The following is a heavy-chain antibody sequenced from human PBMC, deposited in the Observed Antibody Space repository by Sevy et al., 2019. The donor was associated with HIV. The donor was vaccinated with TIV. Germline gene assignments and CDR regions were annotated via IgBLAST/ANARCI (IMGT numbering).Heavy chain of an antibody. V-gene: IGHV1-24*01. CDR3: ATTREYYSDNSGYIDY. CDR2: CDPEDGET. Sequence: ASVKVSCKVSGYSLTDLSMHWVRQAPGIGLEWMGRCDPEDGETIYAQKFQGRVTMTEDTSRDTAYMELSSLRSEDTAMYYCATTREYYSDNSGYIDYWGQGTLVTVSS. J-gene: IGHJ4*02. D-gene: IGHD3-22*01. CDR1: GYSLTDLS.